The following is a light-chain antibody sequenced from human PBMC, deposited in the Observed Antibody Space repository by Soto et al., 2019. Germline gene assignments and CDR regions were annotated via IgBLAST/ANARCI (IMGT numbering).Light chain of an antibody. V-gene: IGLV2-14*03. CDR1: SKYVGHFNY. Sequence: QSVLAQPAPLSWAPGQSITISLTWTSKYVGHFNYVSWFQQHPGKAPKLLIFDVSNWPSGVSDRFSGSKSGNTASLTISGLQPEDEADYYCTSFTTSNTFVFGSGTKVTVL. J-gene: IGLJ1*01. CDR3: TSFTTSNTFV. CDR2: DVS.